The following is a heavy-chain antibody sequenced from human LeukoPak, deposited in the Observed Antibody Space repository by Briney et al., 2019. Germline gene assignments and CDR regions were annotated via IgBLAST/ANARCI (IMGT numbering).Heavy chain of an antibody. CDR2: INHSGST. J-gene: IGHJ4*02. V-gene: IGHV4-34*01. D-gene: IGHD3-10*02. Sequence: PSETLSLTCAVYGGSFSGYYWSWIRQPPGKGLEWIGEINHSGSTNYNPSLKSRVTISVDTSKNQFSLKLSSVTAADTAVYYCARTLYGAIDYWGQGTLVTVSS. CDR1: GGSFSGYY. CDR3: ARTLYGAIDY.